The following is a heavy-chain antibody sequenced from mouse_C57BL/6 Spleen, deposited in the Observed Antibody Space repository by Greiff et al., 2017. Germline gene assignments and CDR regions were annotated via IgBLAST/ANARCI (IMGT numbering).Heavy chain of an antibody. J-gene: IGHJ4*01. CDR3: AREVYYYGSSPFYAMDY. V-gene: IGHV1-53*01. CDR2: INPSNGGT. CDR1: GYTFTSYW. D-gene: IGHD1-1*01. Sequence: QVQLQQSGTELVKPGASVKLSCKASGYTFTSYWMHWVKQRPGQGLEWIGNINPSNGGTNYNEKFKSKATLTVDKSSSTAYMQLSSLTSEDSAVYYCAREVYYYGSSPFYAMDYWGQGTSVTVSS.